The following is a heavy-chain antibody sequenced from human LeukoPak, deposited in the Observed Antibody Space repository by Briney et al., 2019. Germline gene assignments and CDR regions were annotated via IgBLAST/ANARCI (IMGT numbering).Heavy chain of an antibody. CDR2: IYYSGST. Sequence: SETLSLTCTVSGGSISSYFWSWVRQPPGKGLEWIGYIYYSGSTNYNPSLKSRVTISVDTSKNQSSLKLASVTTADTAVYYCARDRWLGYWGQGTLVTVSS. CDR3: ARDRWLGY. CDR1: GGSISSYF. V-gene: IGHV4-59*01. D-gene: IGHD5-12*01. J-gene: IGHJ4*02.